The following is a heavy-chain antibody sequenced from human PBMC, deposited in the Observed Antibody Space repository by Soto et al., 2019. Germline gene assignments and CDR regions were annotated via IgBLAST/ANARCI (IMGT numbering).Heavy chain of an antibody. D-gene: IGHD6-19*01. CDR1: GYTFTGYY. CDR2: INPNSGGT. V-gene: IGHV1-2*04. J-gene: IGHJ4*02. Sequence: VSVKVSCKASGYTFTGYYMHWVRQAPGQGLEWMGWINPNSGGTNYAQKFQGWVTMTRDTSISTAYMELSRLRSDDTAVYYCARGGSGWYDFFDYWGQGTLVTVSS. CDR3: ARGGSGWYDFFDY.